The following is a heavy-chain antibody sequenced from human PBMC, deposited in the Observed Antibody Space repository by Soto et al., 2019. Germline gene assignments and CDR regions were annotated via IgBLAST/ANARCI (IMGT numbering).Heavy chain of an antibody. CDR3: THSPWGAAPDY. V-gene: IGHV2-5*01. D-gene: IGHD3-16*01. CDR1: GCSLSARGVG. Sequence: SGTTLVNPTHTLTLTCSFSGCSLSARGVGVGWIRQPPGKALEWLALIYWNDGKRYSPSLKSRLTVTGDTSKNQVVLTMTDMDPVDTATYYCTHSPWGAAPDYWGQGAPVTVSS. CDR2: IYWNDGK. J-gene: IGHJ4*02.